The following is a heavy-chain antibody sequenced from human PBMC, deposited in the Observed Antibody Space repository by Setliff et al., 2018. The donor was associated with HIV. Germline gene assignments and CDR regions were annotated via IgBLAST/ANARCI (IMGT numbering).Heavy chain of an antibody. V-gene: IGHV4-61*02. CDR1: GVSINTGSFY. J-gene: IGHJ4*01. CDR2: IYTSGST. CDR3: ARVAFYGPGSHDYFDH. Sequence: SETLSLTCTVSGVSINTGSFYWNWIRQPAGKGLEWIGRIYTSGSTSYTPSLKSRVSISVDTSKNQFSLKLNSVTATDTAMYYCARVAFYGPGSHDYFDHWGHGILVTVSS. D-gene: IGHD3-10*01.